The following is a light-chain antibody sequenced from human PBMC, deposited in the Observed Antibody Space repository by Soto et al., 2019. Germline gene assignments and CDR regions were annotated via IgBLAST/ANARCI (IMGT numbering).Light chain of an antibody. CDR2: DVT. Sequence: QSALTQPASVSGSPGQSITISCTGTSSDVGGYNYVAWYQKHLGKAPKLIIYDVTVRPSGVSDRFSGSKSGNTASLAISGLQAEDEAEYYCSSYTSASALFVFGTGTKLTVL. CDR3: SSYTSASALFV. V-gene: IGLV2-14*03. CDR1: SSDVGGYNY. J-gene: IGLJ1*01.